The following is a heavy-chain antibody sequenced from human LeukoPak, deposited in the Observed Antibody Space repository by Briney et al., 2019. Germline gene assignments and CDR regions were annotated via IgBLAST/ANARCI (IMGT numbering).Heavy chain of an antibody. Sequence: SETLSLTCAVYGGSFSGYYWSWIRQPPEKGLDWIGEITRTGRINYNPSLKSRVTISVDTSKNQFSLKLSSVTAADTAVYYCARGTAYQLPRYWGQGTLVTVSS. CDR1: GGSFSGYY. CDR2: ITRTGRI. V-gene: IGHV4-34*01. CDR3: ARGTAYQLPRY. D-gene: IGHD2-2*01. J-gene: IGHJ4*02.